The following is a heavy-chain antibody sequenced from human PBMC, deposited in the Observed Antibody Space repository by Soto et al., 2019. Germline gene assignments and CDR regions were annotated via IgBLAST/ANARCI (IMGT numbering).Heavy chain of an antibody. CDR3: TTRFKNTVAGSPVGYYYYGMDV. D-gene: IGHD6-19*01. CDR1: GFTFSNAW. CDR2: IKGKTDGGTT. J-gene: IGHJ6*02. Sequence: PGGSLRLSCAASGFTFSNAWMNWVRQAPGKGLEWVGRIKGKTDGGTTDYAAPVKGRFTISRDDSKNTLYLQTNSLKTEDTAVYYCTTRFKNTVAGSPVGYYYYGMDVWGQGTTVTVSS. V-gene: IGHV3-15*07.